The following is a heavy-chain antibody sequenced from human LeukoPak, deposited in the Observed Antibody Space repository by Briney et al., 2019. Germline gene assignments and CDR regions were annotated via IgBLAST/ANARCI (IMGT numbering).Heavy chain of an antibody. CDR3: AKDYYTSGQQWHPFDY. Sequence: GGSLRLSCAAFGFTFRIYGMHWVRQAPGKGLVWVAFIRNDGTNKYYADSVKGRFTISRDNSKNTLYLQMNSLRPEDTAVYYCAKDYYTSGQQWHPFDYWGQGTLVTVSS. CDR1: GFTFRIYG. D-gene: IGHD3-10*01. CDR2: IRNDGTNK. J-gene: IGHJ4*02. V-gene: IGHV3-30*02.